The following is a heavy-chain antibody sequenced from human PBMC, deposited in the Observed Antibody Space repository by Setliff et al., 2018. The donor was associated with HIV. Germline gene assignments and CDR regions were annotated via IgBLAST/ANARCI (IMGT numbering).Heavy chain of an antibody. CDR3: ARDRGGYYDSSGYYFDC. Sequence: PGGSLRLSCAASGFTVSSNYMSWVRQAPGKGLEWVSVIYSGGSTHYADSVKGRFPVSRDSSKNTLYLQMHSLRAEDTAVYYCARDRGGYYDSSGYYFDCWGQGTLVTVSS. J-gene: IGHJ4*02. CDR1: GFTVSSNY. V-gene: IGHV3-66*02. D-gene: IGHD3-22*01. CDR2: IYSGGST.